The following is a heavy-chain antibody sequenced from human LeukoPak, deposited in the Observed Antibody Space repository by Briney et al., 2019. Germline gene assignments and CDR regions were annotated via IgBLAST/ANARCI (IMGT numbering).Heavy chain of an antibody. CDR3: ARARWQLVPYFDY. CDR2: INPNSGGT. D-gene: IGHD6-6*01. V-gene: IGHV1-2*02. CDR1: GYTFTDYY. J-gene: IGHJ4*02. Sequence: ASVKVSCKASGYTFTDYYMHWVRQAPGQGLERMGWINPNSGGTNFAQKFQGRVAMTRDTSISTAYLELGSLRSDDTAVYFCARARWQLVPYFDYWGQGTLVTVSS.